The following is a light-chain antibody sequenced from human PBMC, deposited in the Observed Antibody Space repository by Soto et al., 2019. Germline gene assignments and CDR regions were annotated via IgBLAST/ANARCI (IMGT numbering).Light chain of an antibody. CDR1: QSISSY. J-gene: IGKJ2*01. CDR2: AAS. V-gene: IGKV1-39*01. CDR3: QQSYSTPLYT. Sequence: DIQMTQSPSSLSACVGDRVTITCRASQSISSYLNWYQQKPGKAPKLLIYAASSLQSGVPSRFSGSGSGTDFTLTISSLQPEDFATYYCQQSYSTPLYTFGQGNKLEIQ.